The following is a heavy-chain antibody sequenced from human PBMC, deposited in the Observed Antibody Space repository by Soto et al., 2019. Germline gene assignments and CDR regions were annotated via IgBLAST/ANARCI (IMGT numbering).Heavy chain of an antibody. CDR3: ARDQNGSGSYYPIYYYNSMDV. V-gene: IGHV3-23*01. J-gene: IGHJ6*02. CDR2: ISGSGGSK. D-gene: IGHD3-10*01. Sequence: GGSLRLSCAASGFTFSSYAMSWVRQAPGKGLEWVSAISGSGGSKYYADSVKGRFTISRDNSKNTLYLKMNSLRAEDMAVYYCARDQNGSGSYYPIYYYNSMDVWAQGTTVTVSS. CDR1: GFTFSSYA.